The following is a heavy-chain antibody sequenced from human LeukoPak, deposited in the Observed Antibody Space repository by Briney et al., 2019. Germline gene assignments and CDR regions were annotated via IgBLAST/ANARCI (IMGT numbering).Heavy chain of an antibody. D-gene: IGHD1-26*01. CDR3: ARVSGAERHSGSYYYYYYGMDV. J-gene: IGHJ6*02. CDR1: GGSISSYY. Sequence: PSETLSLTCTVSGGSISSYYWSWIRQPPGKGLEWIGYIYYSGSTNYNPSLKSRVTISVDTSKNQFSLKLSSVTAADTAVYYCARVSGAERHSGSYYYYYYGMDVWSQGTTVTVSS. CDR2: IYYSGST. V-gene: IGHV4-59*01.